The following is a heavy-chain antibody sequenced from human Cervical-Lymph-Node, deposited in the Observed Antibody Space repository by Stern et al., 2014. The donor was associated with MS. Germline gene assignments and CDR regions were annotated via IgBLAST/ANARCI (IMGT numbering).Heavy chain of an antibody. CDR3: ATAGWELGWFDP. Sequence: VQLVESGAEVKKPGASVKVSCKVSGYTLTELSMHWVRQAPGKGLEWMGGLDPKDGETNYAQKFQGRVTMTEDTSTDTAYMELSSLRSEDTAVYYCATAGWELGWFDPWGQGTLVTVSS. CDR1: GYTLTELS. D-gene: IGHD1-26*01. CDR2: LDPKDGET. V-gene: IGHV1-24*01. J-gene: IGHJ5*02.